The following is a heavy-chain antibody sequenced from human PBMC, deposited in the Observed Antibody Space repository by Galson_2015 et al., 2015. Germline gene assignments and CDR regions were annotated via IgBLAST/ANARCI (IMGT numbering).Heavy chain of an antibody. CDR1: GFTFSSYA. CDR2: ISHDGTNK. J-gene: IGHJ6*02. CDR3: AREWFGEPNYYYGMDV. Sequence: SLRLSCAASGFTFSSYAMHWVRQAPGKGLEWVAVISHDGTNKYDADSVQGRFTISRDNSKNTLYLQMNSLRPEDTAVYYCAREWFGEPNYYYGMDVWGQGTTVTVSS. V-gene: IGHV3-30-3*01. D-gene: IGHD3-10*01.